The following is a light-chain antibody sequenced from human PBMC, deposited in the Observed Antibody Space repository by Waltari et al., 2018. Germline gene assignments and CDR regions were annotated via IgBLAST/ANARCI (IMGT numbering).Light chain of an antibody. V-gene: IGLV1-51*02. J-gene: IGLJ2*01. CDR1: TSNIGNNY. Sequence: QSVLTQPPSVSAAPGQKVIISCSGSTSNIGNNYVSWYQPFPGAAPKVFIGESEKRPSGIPDRFSGSKSGTSASLGITGLQTGDEAAYYCGTWDNNLNALVFGGGTKLTVL. CDR3: GTWDNNLNALV. CDR2: ESE.